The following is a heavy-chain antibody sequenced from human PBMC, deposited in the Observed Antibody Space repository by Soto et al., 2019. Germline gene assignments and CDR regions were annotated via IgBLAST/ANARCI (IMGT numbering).Heavy chain of an antibody. CDR1: GFTFSRFA. J-gene: IGHJ5*02. Sequence: PGGSLRLSCAVSGFTFSRFAISWVRQVPGKGLEWVSAISGSGQTTYYSDSVKVLFTVSIYNSNNTLYLQMNSLRAEDTAVYYCAKDQRKTEIFGVVNLSWGQGTLVTVSS. CDR3: AKDQRKTEIFGVVNLS. V-gene: IGHV3-23*01. CDR2: ISGSGQTT. D-gene: IGHD3-3*01.